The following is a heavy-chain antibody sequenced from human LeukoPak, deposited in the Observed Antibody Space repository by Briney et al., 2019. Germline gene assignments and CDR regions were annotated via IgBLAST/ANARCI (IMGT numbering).Heavy chain of an antibody. CDR1: GFTFSSYE. J-gene: IGHJ4*02. V-gene: IGHV3-48*03. D-gene: IGHD3-22*01. CDR2: ITSSGNTM. CDR3: ASSGYVYGIDY. Sequence: GGSLRLSCAASGFTFSSYEMNWVRQAPGKGLEWVSFITSSGNTMYYADSVKGRFTISRDNAKNSLYLQMNSLRAEDTAVYYCASSGYVYGIDYWGQGTLVTVSS.